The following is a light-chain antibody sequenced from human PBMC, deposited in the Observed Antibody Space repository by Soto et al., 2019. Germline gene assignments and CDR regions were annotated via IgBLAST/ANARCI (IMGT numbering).Light chain of an antibody. V-gene: IGKV1-17*01. CDR3: LQHNSYPRT. CDR1: QGIRND. Sequence: DIQMTQSPSSLSASVGDRVTITCRASQGIRNDLSWYQQKPGKAPKRMIYAASTLQRGGPSRFSGSGSGTEFTLMISSLQSVDFATYYCLQHNSYPRTFGQGTEVEIK. CDR2: AAS. J-gene: IGKJ1*01.